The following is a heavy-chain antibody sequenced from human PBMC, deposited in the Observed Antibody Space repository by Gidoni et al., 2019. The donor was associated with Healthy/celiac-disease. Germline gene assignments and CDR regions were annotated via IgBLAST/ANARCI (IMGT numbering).Heavy chain of an antibody. CDR1: GSTCTSYY. D-gene: IGHD3-3*01. J-gene: IGHJ6*02. CDR3: ARDRYYDFWSGLSHYYYYGMDV. V-gene: IGHV1-46*01. Sequence: QVQLVQSGAEVKKPGASVKVSCKASGSTCTSYYMHWVRQSPGQGLEWMVIINPSGGSTSYAQKFQGRVTMTRDTSTSTVYMELSSLRSEDTAVYYCARDRYYDFWSGLSHYYYYGMDVWGQGTTVTVSS. CDR2: INPSGGST.